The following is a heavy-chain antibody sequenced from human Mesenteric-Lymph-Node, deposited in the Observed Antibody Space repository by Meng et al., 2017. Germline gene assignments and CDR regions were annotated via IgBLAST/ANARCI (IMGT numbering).Heavy chain of an antibody. CDR2: ISAYNGNT. D-gene: IGHD2-21*02. CDR3: ARDYVGYCGGDCYPPRVDAFDI. J-gene: IGHJ3*02. V-gene: IGHV1-18*01. CDR1: GYTFTSYG. Sequence: ASVKVSCKASGYTFTSYGISWVRQAPGQGLEWMGWISAYNGNTNYAQKLQGRVTMTTDTSTSTAYMELRSLRSDDTAVYYCARDYVGYCGGDCYPPRVDAFDIWGQGTMVTVSS.